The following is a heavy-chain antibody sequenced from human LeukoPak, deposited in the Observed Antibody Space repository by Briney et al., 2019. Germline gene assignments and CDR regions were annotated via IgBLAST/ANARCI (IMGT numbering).Heavy chain of an antibody. Sequence: GGSLRLSCAASGFTFSDYYMSWIRQAPGKGLEWVSYISSSGSTIYYADSVKGRFTISRDNAKNSLYLQMNSLRAEDTAVYYCARAEYLAGYCSSTSCYGGSYFDYWGQGTLVTVSS. CDR3: ARAEYLAGYCSSTSCYGGSYFDY. D-gene: IGHD2-2*01. J-gene: IGHJ4*02. CDR1: GFTFSDYY. CDR2: ISSSGSTI. V-gene: IGHV3-11*04.